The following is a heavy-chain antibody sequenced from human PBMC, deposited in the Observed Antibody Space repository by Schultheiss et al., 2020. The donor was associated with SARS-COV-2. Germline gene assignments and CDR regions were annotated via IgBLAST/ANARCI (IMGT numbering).Heavy chain of an antibody. CDR1: GFTFSSYE. CDR3: ARYIVGTCDYYYYYMDV. D-gene: IGHD5-12*01. CDR2: ISSSGSTI. Sequence: GGSLRLSCAASGFTFSSYEMNWVRQAPGKGLEWVSYISSSGSTIYYADSVKGRFTISRDNAKNSLYLQMNSLRAEDTAVYYCARYIVGTCDYYYYYMDVWGQGTTVTVSS. V-gene: IGHV3-48*03. J-gene: IGHJ6*03.